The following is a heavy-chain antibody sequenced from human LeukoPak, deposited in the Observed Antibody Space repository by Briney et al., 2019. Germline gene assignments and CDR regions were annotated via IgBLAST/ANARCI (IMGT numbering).Heavy chain of an antibody. CDR1: GFTFSSYG. Sequence: GGSLRLSCAASGFTFSSYGMHWVRQAPGKGLEWVAFIRYDGSNKYYADSVKGRFTISRDNSKNTLYLQVNSLRVEDTAVYYCAKGAAVGIYANFDFWGQGTLVTVSS. V-gene: IGHV3-30*02. J-gene: IGHJ4*02. D-gene: IGHD6-13*01. CDR2: IRYDGSNK. CDR3: AKGAAVGIYANFDF.